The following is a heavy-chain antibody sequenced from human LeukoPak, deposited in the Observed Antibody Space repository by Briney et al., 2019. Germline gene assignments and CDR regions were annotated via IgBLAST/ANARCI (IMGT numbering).Heavy chain of an antibody. CDR3: ARGRSVDY. CDR1: GGSISSYY. CDR2: IYYSGST. J-gene: IGHJ4*02. Sequence: PSETLSLTCTVSGGSISSYYWSWIRQPPGKGLEWIGYIYYSGSTNYNPSLKSRVTISVDTSKNQFSLKLSSVTAADTAVYYCARGRSVDYWGQGILVTVSS. V-gene: IGHV4-59*01.